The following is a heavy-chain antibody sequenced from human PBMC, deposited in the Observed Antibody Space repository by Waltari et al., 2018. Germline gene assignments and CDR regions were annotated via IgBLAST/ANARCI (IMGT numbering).Heavy chain of an antibody. V-gene: IGHV3-33*08. J-gene: IGHJ4*02. D-gene: IGHD2-15*01. CDR3: ASHKGYCSSGRCPREIPLGYFDY. Sequence: QVQLQESGPGLVKPSETLSLTCTVSGGSISSYYWSWVRQAPGKGPEWVALIWYDGSKKPNACAVKGRFTISRDNSKNMLYLQMGSLRAEDTPVYYCASHKGYCSSGRCPREIPLGYFDYWGQGTLVTVSS. CDR1: GGSISSYY. CDR2: IWYDGSKK.